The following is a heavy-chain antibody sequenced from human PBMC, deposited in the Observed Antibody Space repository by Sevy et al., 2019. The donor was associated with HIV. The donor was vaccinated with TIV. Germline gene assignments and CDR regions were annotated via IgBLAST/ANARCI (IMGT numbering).Heavy chain of an antibody. CDR3: ARLSKLRSFDP. J-gene: IGHJ5*02. D-gene: IGHD1-7*01. Sequence: GRSLRLSCAASGFTVSSNYMSWVRQAPGKGLEWVSVIYSGGSTYYADSVKGRFTISRDNSKNTLYLQMNSLRAEDTAVYYCARLSKLRSFDPWGQGTLVTVSS. CDR2: IYSGGST. CDR1: GFTVSSNY. V-gene: IGHV3-53*01.